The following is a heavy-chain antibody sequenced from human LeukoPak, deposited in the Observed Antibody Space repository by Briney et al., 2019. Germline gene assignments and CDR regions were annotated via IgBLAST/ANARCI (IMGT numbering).Heavy chain of an antibody. Sequence: GGSLRLSCAASGFAFSTYSMNWVRQAPGKELEWVSSISSSSSYVHYADSVKGRFTISRDNAKNSLYLQMNSLRAEDTAVYYCAREVDYDFWSGPDYWGQGTLVTVSS. V-gene: IGHV3-21*01. CDR2: ISSSSSYV. D-gene: IGHD3-3*01. CDR3: AREVDYDFWSGPDY. CDR1: GFAFSTYS. J-gene: IGHJ4*02.